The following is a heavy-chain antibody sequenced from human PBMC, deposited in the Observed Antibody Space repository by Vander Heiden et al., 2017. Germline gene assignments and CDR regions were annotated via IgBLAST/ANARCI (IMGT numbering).Heavy chain of an antibody. D-gene: IGHD3-22*01. V-gene: IGHV3-21*01. Sequence: EVQLVESGGGLVKPGGSLRLSCAASGFTFSSYSMNWVRQAPGKGLEWVSSISSSSSYIYYADSVKGRFTISRDNAKNSLYLQMDSARAEDTAVYYCAREDSSGYYSYNWFDPWGQGTLVTVSS. J-gene: IGHJ5*02. CDR3: AREDSSGYYSYNWFDP. CDR2: ISSSSSYI. CDR1: GFTFSSYS.